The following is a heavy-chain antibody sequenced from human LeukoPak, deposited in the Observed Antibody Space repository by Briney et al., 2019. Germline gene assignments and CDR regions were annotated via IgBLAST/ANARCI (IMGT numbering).Heavy chain of an antibody. J-gene: IGHJ4*02. D-gene: IGHD4-17*01. CDR2: ISGRGDST. CDR3: AKERQTGDYFTSDY. Sequence: PGGSLRLSCAAPGVTFSNYAMHWVRQAPGKGLEWVSAISGRGDSTFYAGSVKGQFTISRDNSKNTVYLQMNSLRADDTAVYYCAKERQTGDYFTSDYWGQGTLVTVSS. CDR1: GVTFSNYA. V-gene: IGHV3-23*01.